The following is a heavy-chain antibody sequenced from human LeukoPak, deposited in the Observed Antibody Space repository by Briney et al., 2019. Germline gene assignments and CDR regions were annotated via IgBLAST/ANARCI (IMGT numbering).Heavy chain of an antibody. CDR1: GFTFSSYS. V-gene: IGHV3-48*01. Sequence: GGSLRLSCGASGFTFSSYSMNWVRQAPGKGLEWVSYISSSSSTIYYADSVKGRFTISRDNAKNSLYLQMNSLRAEDTAVYYCARDVLRSPPPNWFDPWGQGTLVTVSS. J-gene: IGHJ5*02. CDR2: ISSSSSTI. CDR3: ARDVLRSPPPNWFDP. D-gene: IGHD5/OR15-5a*01.